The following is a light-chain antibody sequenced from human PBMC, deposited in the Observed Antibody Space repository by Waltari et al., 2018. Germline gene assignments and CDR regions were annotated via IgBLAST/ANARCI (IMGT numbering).Light chain of an antibody. CDR1: QSVGRS. Sequence: ELVLTQSPGTLSLSPGERATLSCRASQSVGRSLAWYQQKPGQAPRLLIYGASNRATGIPDRFSGSGSGTDFSLTISRLELEDFAVYYCQHYVRLPATFGQGTKVEIK. CDR2: GAS. V-gene: IGKV3-20*01. CDR3: QHYVRLPAT. J-gene: IGKJ1*01.